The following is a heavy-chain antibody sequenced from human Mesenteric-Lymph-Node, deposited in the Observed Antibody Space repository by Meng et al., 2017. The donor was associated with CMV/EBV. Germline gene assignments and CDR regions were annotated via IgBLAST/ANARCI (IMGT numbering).Heavy chain of an antibody. J-gene: IGHJ4*02. CDR2: INPNSGGT. CDR3: AKGGAYDSLDY. D-gene: IGHD5-12*01. CDR1: GYTFTGYY. V-gene: IGHV1-2*06. Sequence: RQASGYTFTGYYMHWVRQAPGQGLEWMGRINPNSGGTNYARKFQGGVTMTRDTSISTAYMELSRLKSDDTAVYYCAKGGAYDSLDYWGQGTLVTVSS.